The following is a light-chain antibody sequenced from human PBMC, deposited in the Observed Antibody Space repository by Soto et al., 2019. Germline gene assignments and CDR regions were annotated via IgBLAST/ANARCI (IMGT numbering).Light chain of an antibody. CDR1: QDIRSY. CDR2: AAS. CDR3: QQSFSSPRYT. Sequence: DIQMTQTPSSLSASVGDRVTITCRASQDIRSYLNWYQHKPGKAPKLLIYAASTLQSGVPSKFSGGGSGTDFNLTINNLQPEDFATYYCQQSFSSPRYTFGQGTKLEIK. J-gene: IGKJ2*01. V-gene: IGKV1-39*01.